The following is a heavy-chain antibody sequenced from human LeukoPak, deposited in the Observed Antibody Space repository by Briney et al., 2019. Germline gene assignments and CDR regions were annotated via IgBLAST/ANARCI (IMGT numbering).Heavy chain of an antibody. J-gene: IGHJ5*02. V-gene: IGHV5-51*01. D-gene: IGHD2-15*01. CDR2: IYPGDSDT. Sequence: GESLKISCRGSGYSFTSYWIGWVRQMPGKGLEWMGIIYPGDSDTRYSPSFQGQVTISADKSISTAYLQWSSLKASDTAMYYCARQLCSGGSCYDWFDPRGQGTLVTVSS. CDR3: ARQLCSGGSCYDWFDP. CDR1: GYSFTSYW.